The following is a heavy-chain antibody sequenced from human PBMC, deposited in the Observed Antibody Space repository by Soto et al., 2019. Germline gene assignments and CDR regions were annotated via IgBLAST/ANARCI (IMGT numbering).Heavy chain of an antibody. CDR2: IEYSGNT. J-gene: IGHJ6*02. CDR3: ARDSGLWFGDTYYYYGMDV. CDR1: GGSIYRGDYY. V-gene: IGHV4-30-4*01. Sequence: KASETLSLTCSVSGGSIYRGDYYWSWIRQAPGKGLEWIGYIEYSGNTYYNPSLKGRLSISVDTSKSRFSLNLRSVNAADTAIYYCARDSGLWFGDTYYYYGMDVWGQGTTVTVSS. D-gene: IGHD3-10*01.